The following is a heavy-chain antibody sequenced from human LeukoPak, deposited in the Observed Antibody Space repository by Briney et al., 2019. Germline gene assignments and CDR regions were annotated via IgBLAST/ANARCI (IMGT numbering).Heavy chain of an antibody. Sequence: GRSLRLSCAASGSSFSSYGMNWVRQAPGKGLEWVGRIKRIIDGGTTDYAAPVKGRFTVSSDDSINTLYQQMSSLKTEDTAVYYCAAQGGSGDLRYWGQGTLVTVSS. D-gene: IGHD4-17*01. CDR1: GSSFSSYG. CDR3: AAQGGSGDLRY. J-gene: IGHJ4*02. CDR2: IKRIIDGGTT. V-gene: IGHV3-15*01.